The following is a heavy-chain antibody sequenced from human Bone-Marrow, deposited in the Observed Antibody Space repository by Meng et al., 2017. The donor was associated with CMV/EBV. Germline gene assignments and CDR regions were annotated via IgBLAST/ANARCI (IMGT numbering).Heavy chain of an antibody. CDR2: INPNSGGT. CDR3: ARDATIFIDP. J-gene: IGHJ5*02. CDR1: GVTFNTYF. V-gene: IGHV1-2*02. D-gene: IGHD3-3*01. Sequence: ASVKVSCKASGVTFNTYFINWVRQAPGQGLEWMGWINPNSGGTNYAQKFQGRVTMTRDTSISTAYMELSRLRSDDTAVYYCARDATIFIDPWGQGTLVTVSS.